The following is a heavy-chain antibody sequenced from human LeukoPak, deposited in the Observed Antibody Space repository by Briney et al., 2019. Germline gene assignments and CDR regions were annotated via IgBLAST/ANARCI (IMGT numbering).Heavy chain of an antibody. CDR2: TNHSGST. J-gene: IGHJ4*02. V-gene: IGHV4-34*01. D-gene: IGHD3-3*01. Sequence: PSETLSLTCAVYGGSFSGYYWSWIRQPPGKGLEWIGETNHSGSTNYNPSLKSRVTISVDTSKNQFSLKLSSVTAADTAVYYCARADFWSGYYTATYWGQGTLVTVSS. CDR3: ARADFWSGYYTATY. CDR1: GGSFSGYY.